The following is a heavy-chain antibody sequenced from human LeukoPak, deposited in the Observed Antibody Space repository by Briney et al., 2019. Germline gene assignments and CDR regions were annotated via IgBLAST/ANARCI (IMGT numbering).Heavy chain of an antibody. V-gene: IGHV3-66*01. CDR3: AGYSSGWSAPSGMDV. Sequence: PGGSLRLSCAASGFTVSSNYMSWVRQAPGKGLEWVSVIYSGGSTYYADSVKGRFTISRDNSKNTLYLQMNSLRAEDTAVYYCAGYSSGWSAPSGMDVWGQGTTVTVSS. J-gene: IGHJ6*02. CDR1: GFTVSSNY. CDR2: IYSGGST. D-gene: IGHD6-19*01.